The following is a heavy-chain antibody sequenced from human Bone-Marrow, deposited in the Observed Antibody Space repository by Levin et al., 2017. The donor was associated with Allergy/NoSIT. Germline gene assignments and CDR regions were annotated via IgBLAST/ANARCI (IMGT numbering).Heavy chain of an antibody. D-gene: IGHD2-15*01. V-gene: IGHV3-11*01. CDR2: ISSSGSTI. CDR1: GFTFSDYY. CDR3: ARDRVVAASLSDY. J-gene: IGHJ4*02. Sequence: KSGGSLRLSCAASGFTFSDYYMSWIRQAPGKGLEWVSYISSSGSTIYYADSVKGRFTISRDNAKNSLYLQMNSLRAEDTAVYYCARDRVVAASLSDYWGQGTLVTVSS.